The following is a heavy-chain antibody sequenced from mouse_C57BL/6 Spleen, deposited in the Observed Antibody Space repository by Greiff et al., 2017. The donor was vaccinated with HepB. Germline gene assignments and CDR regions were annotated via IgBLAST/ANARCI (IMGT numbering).Heavy chain of an antibody. Sequence: QVQLKQSGAELVRPGASVKLSCKASGYTFTDYYINWVKQRPGQGLEWIARIYPGSGNTYYNEKFKGKATLTAEKSSRTAYMQLSSLTSEYSAVYFCASPITTVVASYYYAMYYWGQGTSVTVSS. D-gene: IGHD1-1*01. V-gene: IGHV1-76*01. J-gene: IGHJ4*01. CDR1: GYTFTDYY. CDR3: ASPITTVVASYYYAMYY. CDR2: IYPGSGNT.